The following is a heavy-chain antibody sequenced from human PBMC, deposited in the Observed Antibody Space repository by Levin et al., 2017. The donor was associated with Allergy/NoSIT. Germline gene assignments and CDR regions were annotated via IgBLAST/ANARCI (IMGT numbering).Heavy chain of an antibody. CDR1: GDSISSGDSY. J-gene: IGHJ1*01. CDR3: ARARGHCSSTNCMEGTEFFQH. CDR2: IYYSGTT. D-gene: IGHD2-2*03. V-gene: IGHV4-30-4*01. Sequence: TSETLSLTCSVSGDSISSGDSYWSWIRQPPAKGLEWIGYIYYSGTTHYNPSLKSRVTISLDTSENQFSLNLSSVTAADTATYYCARARGHCSSTNCMEGTEFFQHWGQGTLVTVSS.